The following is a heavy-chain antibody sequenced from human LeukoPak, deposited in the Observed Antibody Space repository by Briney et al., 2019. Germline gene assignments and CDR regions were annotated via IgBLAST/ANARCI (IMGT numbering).Heavy chain of an antibody. CDR2: INHSGST. CDR3: ASKAF. J-gene: IGHJ4*02. V-gene: IGHV4-34*01. CDR1: GGSFSGYY. D-gene: IGHD3-16*01. Sequence: SETLSLTCAVYGGSFSGYYWSWIRQPPGKGLEWIGEINHSGSTNYNPSLKSRVTISVDTSKNQFSLKLSSVTAADTAVHYCASKAFWGQGTLVTVSS.